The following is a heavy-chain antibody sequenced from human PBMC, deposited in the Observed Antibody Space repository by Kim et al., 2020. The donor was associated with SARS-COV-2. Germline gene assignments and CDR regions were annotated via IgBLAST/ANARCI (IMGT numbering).Heavy chain of an antibody. CDR1: GFTFSSYG. V-gene: IGHV3-33*05. J-gene: IGHJ6*02. Sequence: GGSLRLSCAASGFTFSSYGMHWVRQAPGKGLEWVAVISYDGSNKYYADSVKGRFTISRDNSKNTLYLQMNSLRAEDTAVYYCARVSGGGPGYYPKFYYYYYGMDVWGQGTTVTVSS. D-gene: IGHD3-22*01. CDR3: ARVSGGGPGYYPKFYYYYYGMDV. CDR2: ISYDGSNK.